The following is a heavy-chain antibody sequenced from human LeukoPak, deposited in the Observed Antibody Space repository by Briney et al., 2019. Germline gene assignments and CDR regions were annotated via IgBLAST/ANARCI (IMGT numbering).Heavy chain of an antibody. CDR1: GYSFTSYD. Sequence: ASVKVSCKASGYSFTSYDMNWVRQATGQGLEWMGWMNPNSGNTGYAQKFQGRLTITRNTSISTVYMELSSLRSEDTAVYYCAGGRGHPWGQGTLVTVSS. D-gene: IGHD3-10*01. CDR2: MNPNSGNT. V-gene: IGHV1-8*01. J-gene: IGHJ4*02. CDR3: AGGRGHP.